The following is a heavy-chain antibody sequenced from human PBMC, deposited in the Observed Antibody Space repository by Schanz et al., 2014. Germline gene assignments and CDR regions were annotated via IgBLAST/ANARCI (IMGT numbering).Heavy chain of an antibody. CDR2: INPYDDTI. V-gene: IGHV1-46*01. D-gene: IGHD3-3*01. CDR1: GYTFTTYY. CDR3: VTEKRMESGTWAKAFDI. J-gene: IGHJ3*02. Sequence: QVQLVQSGGEVKKPGASVKVSCKASGYTFTTYYIHCVRQAPGQGLEWMGLINPYDDTIDYAKKFQGRFTMTRDTSTTTVYMELSSLRSDDTAMYYCVTEKRMESGTWAKAFDIWGQGTWVTVSS.